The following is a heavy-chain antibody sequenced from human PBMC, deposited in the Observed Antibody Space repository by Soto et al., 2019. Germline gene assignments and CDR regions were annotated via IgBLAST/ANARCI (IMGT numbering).Heavy chain of an antibody. V-gene: IGHV4-59*01. CDR1: GGSISSYY. J-gene: IGHJ5*02. CDR3: ARSETTGTLNWFDP. CDR2: IYYSGST. D-gene: IGHD4-4*01. Sequence: SETLSLTCTVSGGSISSYYWSWIRQPPGKGLEWIGYIYYSGSTNYNPSLKSRVTISADTSKNQFSLKLSSVTAADTAVYYCARSETTGTLNWFDPWGQGTLVTVSS.